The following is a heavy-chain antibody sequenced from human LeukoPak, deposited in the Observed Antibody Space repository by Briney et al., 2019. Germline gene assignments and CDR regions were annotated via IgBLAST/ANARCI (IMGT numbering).Heavy chain of an antibody. D-gene: IGHD6-19*01. CDR1: GFTFSSYA. J-gene: IGHJ5*02. Sequence: PGGSLRLSCAASGFTFSSYAMSWVRQAPGKGLEWVSAISGSGGSTYYADSVKGRFTISRDNSKNTPYLQMNSLRAEDTAVYYCAKVGGGWYNFDWFDPWGQGTLVTVSS. V-gene: IGHV3-23*01. CDR3: AKVGGGWYNFDWFDP. CDR2: ISGSGGST.